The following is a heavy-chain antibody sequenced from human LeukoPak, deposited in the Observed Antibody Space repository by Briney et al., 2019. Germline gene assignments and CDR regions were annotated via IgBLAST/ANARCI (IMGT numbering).Heavy chain of an antibody. CDR2: ISAYNGNT. V-gene: IGHV1-18*01. Sequence: GASVKVSCKASGYTFTSYGISWVRQAPGQGLEWMGWISAYNGNTNYAQKLQGRVTMTTDTSTSTAYMELRSLRSDDTAVYYCARERSYGTGTTPGWFDPWGQGTLVTVSS. D-gene: IGHD1-1*01. J-gene: IGHJ5*02. CDR3: ARERSYGTGTTPGWFDP. CDR1: GYTFTSYG.